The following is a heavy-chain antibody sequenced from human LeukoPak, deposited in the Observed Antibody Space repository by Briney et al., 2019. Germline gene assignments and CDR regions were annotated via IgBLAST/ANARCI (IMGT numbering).Heavy chain of an antibody. J-gene: IGHJ4*02. D-gene: IGHD1-26*01. V-gene: IGHV1-46*01. CDR3: ARDSPISGSYYGGLGY. CDR2: INPSGGST. Sequence: ASVKVSCKASGYTFTSHYMHWVRLAPGQGLEWMGIINPSGGSTSYAQKFQGRVSMTRDTSTSTVYMELSSLRSEDTAVYYCARDSPISGSYYGGLGYWGQGTLVTVSS. CDR1: GYTFTSHY.